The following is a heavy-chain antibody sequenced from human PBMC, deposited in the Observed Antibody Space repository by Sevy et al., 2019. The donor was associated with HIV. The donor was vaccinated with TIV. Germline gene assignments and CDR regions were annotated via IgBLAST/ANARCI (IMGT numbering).Heavy chain of an antibody. Sequence: GGSLRLSCAASGFTFRSYWMSWVRQAPGKGLEWVATMKEDGSGRNYVDSVKGRFTISRDNAKNSLYLQMNSLRAEDTGVYYCVREGVGGYSYSLDCWGQGTLVTVSS. CDR2: MKEDGSGR. V-gene: IGHV3-7*01. CDR1: GFTFRSYW. J-gene: IGHJ4*02. CDR3: VREGVGGYSYSLDC. D-gene: IGHD5-18*01.